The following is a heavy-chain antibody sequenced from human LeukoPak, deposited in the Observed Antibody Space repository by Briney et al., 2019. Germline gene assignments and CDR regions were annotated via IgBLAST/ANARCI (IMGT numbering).Heavy chain of an antibody. CDR2: IYYSGST. D-gene: IGHD6-13*01. V-gene: IGHV4-39*01. CDR1: GGSISSSSYY. CDR3: ARHGIRGAAASFDY. J-gene: IGHJ4*02. Sequence: PSETLSLTCTVSGGSISSSSYYWGWLRQPPGKGLEWIGSIYYSGSTYYNPSLKSRVTISVDTSKNQFSLKLSSVTAADTAVYYCARHGIRGAAASFDYWGQGTLVTVSS.